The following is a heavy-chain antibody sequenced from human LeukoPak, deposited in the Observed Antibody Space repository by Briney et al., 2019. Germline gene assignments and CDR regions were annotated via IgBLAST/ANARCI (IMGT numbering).Heavy chain of an antibody. Sequence: GGSLRLSCAASGFTFSTFAMIWVRQPPGKGLGWVSSIFPSGGEIHYADSVRGRFTISRDNSKSTLSLQMNSLRAEDTAIYYCATYRQVLLPFESWGQGTLVTVSS. CDR1: GFTFSTFA. D-gene: IGHD2-8*02. CDR2: IFPSGGEI. CDR3: ATYRQVLLPFES. J-gene: IGHJ4*02. V-gene: IGHV3-23*01.